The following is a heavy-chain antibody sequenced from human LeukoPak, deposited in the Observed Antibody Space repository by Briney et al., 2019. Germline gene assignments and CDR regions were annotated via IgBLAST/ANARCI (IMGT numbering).Heavy chain of an antibody. V-gene: IGHV3-11*01. Sequence: GGSLRLSCAASGFTFSDYYMSWIRQAPGKGVEWGSYISSSGSTIYYADSVKGRFTISRDNAKNSLYLQMKSLRAEDTAVYYCAKESTVTPGSVNWFDSWGQGTLVTVSS. CDR1: GFTFSDYY. D-gene: IGHD4-17*01. CDR2: ISSSGSTI. CDR3: AKESTVTPGSVNWFDS. J-gene: IGHJ5*01.